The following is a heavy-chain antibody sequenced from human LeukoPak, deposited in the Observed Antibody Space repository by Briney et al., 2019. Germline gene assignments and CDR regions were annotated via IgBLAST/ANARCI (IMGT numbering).Heavy chain of an antibody. Sequence: PSETLSLTCTVSGGSISSSSYYWGWISQPPGKGLEWIGRIYYSGSTYYNPSLKSRLTISVDTSKNQFSLKLSSVTAADTAVYYCARHRMYYYDSSGRGVADAFDIWGQGTMVTVSS. CDR1: GGSISSSSYY. CDR3: ARHRMYYYDSSGRGVADAFDI. D-gene: IGHD3-22*01. J-gene: IGHJ3*02. V-gene: IGHV4-39*01. CDR2: IYYSGST.